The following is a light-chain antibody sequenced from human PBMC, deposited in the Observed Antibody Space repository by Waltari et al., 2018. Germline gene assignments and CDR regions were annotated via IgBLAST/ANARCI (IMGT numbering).Light chain of an antibody. CDR1: QSLVHSDGNTH. Sequence: DVVMTQSPLSLPVTLGQAASISCKSSQSLVHSDGNTHLNWFQQRPGQSPRRLISRVSNRASGVPNRFSGSGSGTNFTLKISRVEAQAVSVYYCMQDTRTPYTFGQGTKLNIK. CDR2: RVS. V-gene: IGKV2-30*02. CDR3: MQDTRTPYT. J-gene: IGKJ2*01.